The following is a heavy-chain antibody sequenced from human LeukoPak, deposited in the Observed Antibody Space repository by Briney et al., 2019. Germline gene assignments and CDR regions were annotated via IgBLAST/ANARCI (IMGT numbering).Heavy chain of an antibody. CDR3: VGHPAGRAVAGSY. V-gene: IGHV4-39*01. CDR1: GGSISDNNYY. J-gene: IGHJ4*02. Sequence: SETLSLTCTVSGGSISDNNYYWGWLPQPPGKGLVWLGRIYYTGNTFHNPSLQIPVTLAVSTSKYQFSLALSSVTAAAIDVCSWVGHPAGRAVAGSYWGQGNLVTVSS. D-gene: IGHD6-19*01. CDR2: IYYTGNT.